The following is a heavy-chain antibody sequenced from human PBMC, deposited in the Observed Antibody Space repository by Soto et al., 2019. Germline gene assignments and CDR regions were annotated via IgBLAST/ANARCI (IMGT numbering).Heavy chain of an antibody. D-gene: IGHD3-22*01. V-gene: IGHV3-23*01. J-gene: IGHJ4*02. CDR3: AKGHRHYYDSSSSVSYYFDY. Sequence: GGSLRLSCAASGFTFSSYAMSWVRQAPGKGLEWVSAISGSGGSTYYADSVKGRFTISRDNSKNTLYLQMNSLRAEDTAVYYCAKGHRHYYDSSSSVSYYFDYWGQGTLVTVS. CDR2: ISGSGGST. CDR1: GFTFSSYA.